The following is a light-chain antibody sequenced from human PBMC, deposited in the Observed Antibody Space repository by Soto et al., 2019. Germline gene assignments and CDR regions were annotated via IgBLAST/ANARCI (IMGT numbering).Light chain of an antibody. V-gene: IGLV1-47*02. CDR3: AAWDDRVSGDV. CDR1: SSNIGSSY. CDR2: NNN. Sequence: QSVLTQPPSTSGTPGQRVTISCSGSSSNIGSSYVFWFQHLPGTAPKLLMYNNNQRPSGVPDRVSASKSGTSASLAISGLRSEDEADYYCAAWDDRVSGDVFGTGTKVTVL. J-gene: IGLJ1*01.